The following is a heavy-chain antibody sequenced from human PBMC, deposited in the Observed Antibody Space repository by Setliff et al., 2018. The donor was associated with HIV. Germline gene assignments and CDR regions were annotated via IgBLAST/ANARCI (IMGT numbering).Heavy chain of an antibody. J-gene: IGHJ4*02. CDR3: ARGEPTILIEPAAFFDH. CDR1: GFRFDDYG. CDR2: INWNGGST. D-gene: IGHD2-2*01. Sequence: PGGSLRLSCAASGFRFDDYGMSWVRQAPGKGLDWVSGINWNGGSTGYADSVKGRFSISRDNAKNSLYLQMNSLRAEDTALYYCARGEPTILIEPAAFFDHWGQGTLVTVSS. V-gene: IGHV3-20*04.